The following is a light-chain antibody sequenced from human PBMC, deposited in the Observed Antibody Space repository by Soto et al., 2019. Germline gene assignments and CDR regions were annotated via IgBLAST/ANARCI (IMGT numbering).Light chain of an antibody. Sequence: IVLTQSPGTLSLSPGERATLSCRASQSVSSSDLAWYQQKPGQAPILLIYSASSSATGIPDRFSGSGSGTDFTLTLSRLEPEAFAVYYCQQYDTFGQGTKLESK. CDR3: QQYDT. CDR1: QSVSSSD. V-gene: IGKV3-20*01. CDR2: SAS. J-gene: IGKJ2*01.